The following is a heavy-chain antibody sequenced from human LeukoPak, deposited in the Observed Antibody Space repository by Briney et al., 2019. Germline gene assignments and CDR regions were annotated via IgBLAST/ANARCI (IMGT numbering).Heavy chain of an antibody. J-gene: IGHJ3*02. CDR2: INHSGST. D-gene: IGHD3-22*01. CDR3: AIRNYYDSSGLGGMENAFDI. V-gene: IGHV4-34*01. Sequence: PSETLSLTCAVYGGSFSGYYWSWIRQPPGKGLEWIGEINHSGSTNYNPSLKSRVTISVDTSKNQFSLKLSSVTAADTAVYYCAIRNYYDSSGLGGMENAFDIWGQGTMVTVSS. CDR1: GGSFSGYY.